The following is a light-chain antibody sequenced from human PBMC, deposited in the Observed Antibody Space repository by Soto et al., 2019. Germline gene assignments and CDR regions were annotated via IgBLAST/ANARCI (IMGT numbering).Light chain of an antibody. CDR1: QSVGHMF. Sequence: EIGLTQSPDTLSLSPGDRATLSCRASQSVGHMFLAWFQQKPGQAPRLLIFDAYRRATGIPDRFSGSGSGTDFTLTISRLEPEDFAVYYCQHYGSSLITFGQGTRPAVK. CDR2: DAY. V-gene: IGKV3-20*01. J-gene: IGKJ5*01. CDR3: QHYGSSLIT.